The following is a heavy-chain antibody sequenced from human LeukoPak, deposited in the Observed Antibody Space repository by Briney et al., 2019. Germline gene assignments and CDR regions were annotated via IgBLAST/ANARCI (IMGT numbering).Heavy chain of an antibody. CDR3: ARDGRAGSLFAY. CDR2: IYHSGST. D-gene: IGHD6-19*01. CDR1: GGSISSGGYY. J-gene: IGHJ4*02. V-gene: IGHV4-30-2*01. Sequence: SQTLSLTCTVSGGSISSGGYYWSWIRQPPGKGLEWIGYIYHSGSTYYNPSLKSRVTISVDRSKNQFSLKLSSVTVADTAIYYCARDGRAGSLFAYWGQGTLVTVSS.